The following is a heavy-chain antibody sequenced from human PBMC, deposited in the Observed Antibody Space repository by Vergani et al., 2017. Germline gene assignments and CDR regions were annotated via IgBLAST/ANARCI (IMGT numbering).Heavy chain of an antibody. CDR3: ARETRDTPSSLDY. V-gene: IGHV3-33*01. J-gene: IGHJ4*02. D-gene: IGHD5-24*01. CDR1: SFKLGDYG. Sequence: QVQLVESGGGVVQPGTSPRLSCTPSSFKLGDYGMHWVRQAPGRGLEWVSMTWYEGNNNYYADSVKGRFTISKDISKNTLYLQMNSLRGDDTAVYYCARETRDTPSSLDYWGQGTLVTVSS. CDR2: TWYEGNNN.